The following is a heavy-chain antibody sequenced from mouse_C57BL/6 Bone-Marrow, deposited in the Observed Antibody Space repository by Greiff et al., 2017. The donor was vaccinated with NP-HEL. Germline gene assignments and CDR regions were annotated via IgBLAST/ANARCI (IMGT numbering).Heavy chain of an antibody. D-gene: IGHD2-2*01. Sequence: DVKLVESGGDLVKPGGSLKLSCAASGFTFSSYGMSWVRQTPDKRLEWVATISSGGSYTYYPDSVKGRFTMSRDNATNTLYLQMSSLKSEDTAMYYCARHNGYYIDYWGQGTTLTVSS. J-gene: IGHJ2*01. CDR1: GFTFSSYG. V-gene: IGHV5-6*02. CDR2: ISSGGSYT. CDR3: ARHNGYYIDY.